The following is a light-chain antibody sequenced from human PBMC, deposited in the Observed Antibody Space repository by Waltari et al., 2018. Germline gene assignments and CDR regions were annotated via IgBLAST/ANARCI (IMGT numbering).Light chain of an antibody. CDR2: RAA. CDR3: QQYYNYPRT. CDR1: QSIDTW. V-gene: IGKV1-5*03. Sequence: DIQMTQSPSTLSASVGDRVTITCRARQSIDTWLAWYQQKPGKAPKLLIYRAASLQSGVPSGFSGSGSGTEFTLTISSLQPDDFATYYCQQYYNYPRTFGQGTKVEIK. J-gene: IGKJ1*01.